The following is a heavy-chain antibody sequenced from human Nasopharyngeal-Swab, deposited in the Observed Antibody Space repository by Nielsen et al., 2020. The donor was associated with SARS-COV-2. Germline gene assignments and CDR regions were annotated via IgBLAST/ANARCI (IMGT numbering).Heavy chain of an antibody. D-gene: IGHD2-2*01. CDR2: ISPYNSKA. V-gene: IGHV1-18*01. Sequence: ASVKVSCKTSGTYVISWVRQAPGQGPEWVGRISPYNSKANYAQNIQGRVTMTTDTSTSTAYMELSSLRSDDTAVYYCARDCSTSSCHLVWGQETLVTVSS. J-gene: IGHJ4*02. CDR3: ARDCSTSSCHLV. CDR1: GTYV.